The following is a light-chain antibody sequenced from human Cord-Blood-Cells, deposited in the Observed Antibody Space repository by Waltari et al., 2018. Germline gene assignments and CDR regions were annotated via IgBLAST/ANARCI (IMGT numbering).Light chain of an antibody. CDR3: QQYGSSPPT. Sequence: DIELTQSPGALSLSPGERATLSCRASQSVSSSYFAWYQQKPGQAPRLLIYGASSRATGIPDRFSGSGSGTAFTLTISRLEPEDFAGYYWQQYGSSPPTVGQGTKVEIK. J-gene: IGKJ1*01. CDR1: QSVSSSY. CDR2: GAS. V-gene: IGKV3-20*01.